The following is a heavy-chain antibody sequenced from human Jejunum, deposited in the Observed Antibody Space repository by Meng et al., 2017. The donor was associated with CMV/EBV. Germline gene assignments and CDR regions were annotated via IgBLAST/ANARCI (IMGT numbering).Heavy chain of an antibody. D-gene: IGHD3-10*01. CDR3: STSGNYLDF. Sequence: VKLSCKASGYTSTYVLHWVRQAPGQRLEWMGYIIAGNGNTKYSPKFQGRVTITRDTSASTAYMELSRLRSEDTAVYYCSTSGNYLDFWGQGTLVTVSS. CDR1: GYTSTYV. V-gene: IGHV1-3*01. J-gene: IGHJ4*02. CDR2: IIAGNGNT.